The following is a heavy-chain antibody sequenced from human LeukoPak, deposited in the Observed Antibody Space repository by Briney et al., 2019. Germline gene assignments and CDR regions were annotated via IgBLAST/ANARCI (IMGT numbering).Heavy chain of an antibody. CDR1: GFTFSSYA. CDR2: MSYDGFNK. Sequence: GSLRLSCAASGFTFSSYAMHWVRQSLGKGLEWVAVMSYDGFNKYYADSVKGRFTISRDNSKNTLYLQMNSLRAEDTAVYYCAKTKGYSYGYYFVYWGQGTLVTVSS. J-gene: IGHJ4*02. CDR3: AKTKGYSYGYYFVY. V-gene: IGHV3-30*18. D-gene: IGHD5-18*01.